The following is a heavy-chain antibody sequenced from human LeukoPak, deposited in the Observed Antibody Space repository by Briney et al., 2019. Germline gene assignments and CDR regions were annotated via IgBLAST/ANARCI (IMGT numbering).Heavy chain of an antibody. CDR1: GFTFSSYS. V-gene: IGHV3-23*01. CDR3: AKDLQERYDFWSGPPHDAFDI. CDR2: ISGSGGST. J-gene: IGHJ3*02. D-gene: IGHD3-3*01. Sequence: GGSLRLSCAASGFTFSSYSMNWVRQAPGKGLEWVSAISGSGGSTYYADSVKGRFTISRDNSKNTLYLQMNSLRAEDTAVYYCAKDLQERYDFWSGPPHDAFDIWGQGTMVTVSS.